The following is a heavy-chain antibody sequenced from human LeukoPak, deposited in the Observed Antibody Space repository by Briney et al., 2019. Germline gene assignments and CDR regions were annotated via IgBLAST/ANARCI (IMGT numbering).Heavy chain of an antibody. Sequence: GGSLRLSCAASGFTFSSDWMSGVRQAPGKGLEWVAYIKKTGSETYYVDSVKGRFTITRGNARNPLFLQMNSPRAEDTAVYYCAREDGYCSGGNCYSYFDSWGQGALVTVSS. CDR2: IKKTGSET. CDR3: AREDGYCSGGNCYSYFDS. V-gene: IGHV3-7*01. J-gene: IGHJ4*02. CDR1: GFTFSSDW. D-gene: IGHD2-15*01.